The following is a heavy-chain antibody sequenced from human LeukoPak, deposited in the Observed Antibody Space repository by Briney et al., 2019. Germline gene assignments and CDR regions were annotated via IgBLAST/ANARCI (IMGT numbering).Heavy chain of an antibody. J-gene: IGHJ4*02. CDR1: GFTFSSYW. CDR2: INSDGSST. Sequence: PGGSLRLSCAASGFTFSSYWMHWVRQAPGKGLVWVSRINSDGSSTSYADSVKGRFTISRDNAKNTLYLQMNSLRAEDTAVYYCASARYSSSQLWYWGQGTLVTGSS. D-gene: IGHD6-13*01. CDR3: ASARYSSSQLWY. V-gene: IGHV3-74*01.